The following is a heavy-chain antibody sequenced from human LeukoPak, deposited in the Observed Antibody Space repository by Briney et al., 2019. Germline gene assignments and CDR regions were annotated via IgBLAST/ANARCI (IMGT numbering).Heavy chain of an antibody. CDR3: ARDVGSGSPDYYYYMDV. J-gene: IGHJ6*03. CDR1: GFTFSSYS. CDR2: ISSSSSTI. V-gene: IGHV3-48*04. D-gene: IGHD3-10*01. Sequence: GGSLRLSCAASGFTFSSYSMNWVRRAPGKGLEWVSYISSSSSTIYYADSVKGRFTISRDNAKNSLYLQMNSLRAEDTAVYYCARDVGSGSPDYYYYMDVRGKGTTVTVSS.